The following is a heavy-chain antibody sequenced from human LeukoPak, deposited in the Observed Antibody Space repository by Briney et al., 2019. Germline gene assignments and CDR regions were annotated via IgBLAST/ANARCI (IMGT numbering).Heavy chain of an antibody. J-gene: IGHJ4*02. V-gene: IGHV3-30*18. CDR2: ISYDGSNK. CDR3: AKDWLLDY. CDR1: GFTFSSYG. Sequence: GGSLRLSCAASGFTFSSYGMHWVRQAPGKGLEWVAVISYDGSNKYYADSVKGRFTISRDNSKNTLYLQMNSLRAEDTAVYYCAKDWLLDYWGQGTLVTVSP. D-gene: IGHD3-9*01.